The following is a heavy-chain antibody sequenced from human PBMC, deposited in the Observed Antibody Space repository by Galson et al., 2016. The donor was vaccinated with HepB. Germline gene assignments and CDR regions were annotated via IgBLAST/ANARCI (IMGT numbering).Heavy chain of an antibody. CDR2: ITGGSSI. Sequence: SLRLSCAASGFTFKNYEMNWVRQAPGKGLEWVSAITGGSSIFYADSVRGRFTTSRDNARNSLFLEMNSLRAEDTALYYGVRTGSGSYSAYWGQGTLVTVSS. CDR1: GFTFKNYE. D-gene: IGHD3-10*01. CDR3: VRTGSGSYSAY. V-gene: IGHV3-48*03. J-gene: IGHJ4*02.